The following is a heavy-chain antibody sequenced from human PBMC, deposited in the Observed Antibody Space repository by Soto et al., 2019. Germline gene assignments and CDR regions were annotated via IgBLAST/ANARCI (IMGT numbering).Heavy chain of an antibody. CDR1: GYTFTGYY. V-gene: IGHV1-2*02. D-gene: IGHD2-21*02. CDR3: ATQFHHCGGDYYRGPYFGMDV. J-gene: IGHJ6*02. Sequence: ASVKVSCKASGYTFTGYYVLWVRQAPGQGPECMGWINPYTGGTNYAQKFQGRVTMTRDTSISTAYMELGKLISDDTAVYYCATQFHHCGGDYYRGPYFGMDVWGQGTTVTVSS. CDR2: INPYTGGT.